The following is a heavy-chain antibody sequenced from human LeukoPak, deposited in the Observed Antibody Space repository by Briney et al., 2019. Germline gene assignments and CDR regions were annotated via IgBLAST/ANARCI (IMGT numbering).Heavy chain of an antibody. Sequence: GGSLRLSCAASGFTFNTYSMNWVRQAPGKGLEWVTFIRSDGSNVYYVDSVKGRFAISRDNSKNTLYLQMNSLRVEDTAVYYCAKDPTVDAFDIWGQGTMVTDSS. J-gene: IGHJ3*02. CDR2: IRSDGSNV. D-gene: IGHD4-11*01. V-gene: IGHV3-30*02. CDR1: GFTFNTYS. CDR3: AKDPTVDAFDI.